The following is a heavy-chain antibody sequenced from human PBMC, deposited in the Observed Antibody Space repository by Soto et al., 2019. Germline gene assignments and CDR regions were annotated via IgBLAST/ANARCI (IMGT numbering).Heavy chain of an antibody. CDR1: GFTFISYS. CDR3: ARDYSSGWPRPPFDY. J-gene: IGHJ4*02. V-gene: IGHV3-21*01. Sequence: GGSLRLSCAASGFTFISYSMNWVRQAPGKGLEWVSSISSSSSYIYYADSVKGRFTISRDNAKNSLYLQMNSLRAEDTAVYYCARDYSSGWPRPPFDYWGQGTLVTVSS. D-gene: IGHD6-19*01. CDR2: ISSSSSYI.